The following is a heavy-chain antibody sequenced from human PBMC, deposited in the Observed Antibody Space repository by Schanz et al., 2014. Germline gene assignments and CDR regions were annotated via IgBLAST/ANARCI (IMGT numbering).Heavy chain of an antibody. CDR2: VRKKEFSDDTE. CDR3: VREGSTTPVAGLRSFDWLGRFDY. CDR1: GFSFSDHA. D-gene: IGHD3-9*01. Sequence: EVQLLESGGGLVQPGGSLRLSCAASGFSFSDHAMDWVRQAAGKGLEWVGRVRKKEFSDDTEEYAASVRGRFTISRDDSKNVVNLQMNGLKTEDTAIYYCVREGSTTPVAGLRSFDWLGRFDYWGQGALXTVSS. J-gene: IGHJ4*02. V-gene: IGHV3-72*01.